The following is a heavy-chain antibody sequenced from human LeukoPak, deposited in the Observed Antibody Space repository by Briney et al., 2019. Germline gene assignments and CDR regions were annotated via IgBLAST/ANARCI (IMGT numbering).Heavy chain of an antibody. CDR2: INPNSGGT. Sequence: ASVKVSCKASGYTFTGYYMHWVRQAPGQGLEWMGWINPNSGGTNYAQKFQGRVTMTTDTSTSTAYMELRSLTSDDTAVYYCARISGTGYGSSWYSGHDYWGQGTLVTVSS. CDR3: ARISGTGYGSSWYSGHDY. V-gene: IGHV1-2*02. CDR1: GYTFTGYY. J-gene: IGHJ4*02. D-gene: IGHD6-13*01.